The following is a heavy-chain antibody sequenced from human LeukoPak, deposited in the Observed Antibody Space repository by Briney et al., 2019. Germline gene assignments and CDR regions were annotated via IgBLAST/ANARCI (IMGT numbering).Heavy chain of an antibody. V-gene: IGHV4-31*03. CDR2: ISYSGST. J-gene: IGHJ4*02. Sequence: SQTLSLTCTVSGGSISSGGYYWSWIRQHPGKGLEWIGYISYSGSTYYNPSLNSRVTISVGTSKSQFSLKLSSVTAADTAVYYCARGRGYSYGELDYWGQGTLVTVS. CDR3: ARGRGYSYGELDY. CDR1: GGSISSGGYY. D-gene: IGHD5-18*01.